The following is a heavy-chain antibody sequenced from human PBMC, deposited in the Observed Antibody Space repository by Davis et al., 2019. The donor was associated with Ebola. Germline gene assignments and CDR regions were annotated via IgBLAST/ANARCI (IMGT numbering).Heavy chain of an antibody. CDR2: IYYSGST. Sequence: SETLSLTCTVSGGSISSYYWSWIRQPPGKGLEWIGYIYYSGSTNYNPSLKSRVTISVDTSKNQFSLKLSSVTAADTAVYYCATTAYVGEYSYGYGTFDYWGQGTLVTVSS. CDR1: GGSISSYY. V-gene: IGHV4-59*12. D-gene: IGHD5-18*01. CDR3: ATTAYVGEYSYGYGTFDY. J-gene: IGHJ4*02.